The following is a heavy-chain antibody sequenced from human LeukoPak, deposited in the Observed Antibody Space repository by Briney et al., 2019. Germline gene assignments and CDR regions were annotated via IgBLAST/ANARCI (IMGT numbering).Heavy chain of an antibody. V-gene: IGHV1-18*01. J-gene: IGHJ6*02. Sequence: ASVKVSCKASGYTFTSYGISWVRQAPGQGLEWMGWISAYNGNTNYAQKLQGRVTMTTDTSTSTAYMELRSLRSDDAAVYYCAQSGNGYDFWSGYYGGGYYYYGMDVWGQGTTVTVSS. CDR3: AQSGNGYDFWSGYYGGGYYYYGMDV. D-gene: IGHD3-3*01. CDR2: ISAYNGNT. CDR1: GYTFTSYG.